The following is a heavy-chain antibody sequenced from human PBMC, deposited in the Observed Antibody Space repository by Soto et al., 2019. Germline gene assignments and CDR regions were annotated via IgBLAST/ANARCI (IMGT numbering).Heavy chain of an antibody. V-gene: IGHV4-39*01. Sequence: SETLSLTCTVSGVSISSSSYYWGWIRQPPGKGLEWIGSIYYSGSTYYNPSLKSRVTISVDTSKNQFSLKLSSVTAADTAVYYCARQGDGRWRNDPLFDYWGQGTLVTVSS. CDR2: IYYSGST. J-gene: IGHJ4*02. CDR3: ARQGDGRWRNDPLFDY. CDR1: GVSISSSSYY. D-gene: IGHD1-26*01.